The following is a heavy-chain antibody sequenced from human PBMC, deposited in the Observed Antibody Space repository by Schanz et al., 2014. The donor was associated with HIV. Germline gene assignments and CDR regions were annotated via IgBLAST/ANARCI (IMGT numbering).Heavy chain of an antibody. CDR2: IKQDGSEK. CDR1: GFNFSFYW. Sequence: EVQLVESGGGLVQPGGSLRLSCAASGFNFSFYWISWVRQAPGKGLEWVANIKQDGSEKYYADSVKGRFTISRDNSKNTLYLQMNSLRAEDTAVYYCARDWRPNYDFWSGSIGVIGMNVWGQGTTVTVSS. D-gene: IGHD3-3*01. CDR3: ARDWRPNYDFWSGSIGVIGMNV. J-gene: IGHJ6*02. V-gene: IGHV3-7*01.